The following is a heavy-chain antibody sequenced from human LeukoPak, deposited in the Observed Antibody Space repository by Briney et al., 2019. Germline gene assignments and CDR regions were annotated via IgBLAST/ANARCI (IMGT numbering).Heavy chain of an antibody. Sequence: PGGSLRLSCAASGFTFSKSWMSWARQAPGKGLECVANIKPDGTEKYYVDSVKGRFTISRDNAKNLLYLQMNSLRAEDTAVYYCASGNYFDYWGQGTLVTVSS. CDR1: GFTFSKSW. V-gene: IGHV3-7*01. CDR3: ASGNYFDY. J-gene: IGHJ4*02. D-gene: IGHD1-26*01. CDR2: IKPDGTEK.